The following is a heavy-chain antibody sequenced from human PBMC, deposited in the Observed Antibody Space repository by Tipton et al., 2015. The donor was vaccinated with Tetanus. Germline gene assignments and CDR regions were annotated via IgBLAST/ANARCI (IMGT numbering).Heavy chain of an antibody. Sequence: SLRFSCEASGFQFSSYAMHWVRQAPGKGLEWLAVIWYDGSDRFYADSVKGRFTISRDNSRNTLALQMTSLRVDDTGVYFCARDDFIRDSADTWGQGTLVVVSS. CDR1: GFQFSSYA. V-gene: IGHV3-33*01. CDR2: IWYDGSDR. D-gene: IGHD2-21*01. J-gene: IGHJ5*02. CDR3: ARDDFIRDSADT.